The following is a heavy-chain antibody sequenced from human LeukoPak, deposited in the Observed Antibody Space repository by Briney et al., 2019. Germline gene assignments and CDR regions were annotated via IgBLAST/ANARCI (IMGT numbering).Heavy chain of an antibody. Sequence: KPSETLSLTCAVYGVSFSGYYWSWIRQPPGKGLEWIGEIHHSGSTNYNPSLKSRVTISVDTSKNQSSLKLSSVTAADTAVYYCARRRAHYYDSSGYYSRPQRAFDIWGQGTMVSVSS. CDR2: IHHSGST. D-gene: IGHD3-22*01. V-gene: IGHV4-34*01. CDR1: GVSFSGYY. J-gene: IGHJ3*02. CDR3: ARRRAHYYDSSGYYSRPQRAFDI.